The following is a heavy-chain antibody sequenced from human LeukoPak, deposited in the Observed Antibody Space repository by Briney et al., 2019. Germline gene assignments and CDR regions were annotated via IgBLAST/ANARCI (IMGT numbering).Heavy chain of an antibody. Sequence: PGRSLRLSCAASGFTFSSYAMHWVRQAPGKGLEWVAVISYDGSNKYYADSVKGRFTISRDNSKNTLYLQMNSLRAEDTAVYYCAKNTEVAYSYGSNAFDIWGQGTMVTVSS. CDR3: AKNTEVAYSYGSNAFDI. CDR2: ISYDGSNK. V-gene: IGHV3-30-3*02. J-gene: IGHJ3*02. D-gene: IGHD5-18*01. CDR1: GFTFSSYA.